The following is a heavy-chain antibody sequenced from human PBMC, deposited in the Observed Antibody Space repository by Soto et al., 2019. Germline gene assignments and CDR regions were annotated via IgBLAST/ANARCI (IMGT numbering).Heavy chain of an antibody. CDR2: ISSSSSYI. D-gene: IGHD6-19*01. Sequence: GGSLRLSCAASGFTFSSYGMHWVRQAPGKGLEWVSSISSSSSYIYYADSVKGRFTISRGNAKNSLYLQMNSLRAEDTAVYYCARVPIAVAAPDYWGQGTLVTVSS. V-gene: IGHV3-21*01. CDR1: GFTFSSYG. CDR3: ARVPIAVAAPDY. J-gene: IGHJ4*02.